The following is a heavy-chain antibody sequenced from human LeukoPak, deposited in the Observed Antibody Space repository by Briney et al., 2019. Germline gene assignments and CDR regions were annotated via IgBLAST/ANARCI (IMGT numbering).Heavy chain of an antibody. CDR3: VKDCGKLFYRPFDY. CDR2: IYSDNT. Sequence: GGSLRLSCTVSGFTVSSNSMSWVRQAPGKGLEWVSFIYSDNTHYSDSVKGRFTISRDNSKNTLYLQMTSLRADDTAVYYCVKDCGKLFYRPFDYWGQGILVTVSS. J-gene: IGHJ4*02. CDR1: GFTVSSNS. V-gene: IGHV3-53*01. D-gene: IGHD3-10*01.